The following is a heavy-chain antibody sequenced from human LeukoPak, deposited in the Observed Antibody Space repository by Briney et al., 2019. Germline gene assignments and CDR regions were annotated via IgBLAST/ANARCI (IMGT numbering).Heavy chain of an antibody. CDR2: IKQDGSEK. D-gene: IGHD6-13*01. Sequence: PGGSLRLSCAASGFTFSSYEMSWVRQASGKGLEWVANIKQDGSEKYYVDSVKGRFTISRDNAKNSLYLQMNSLRAEDTAVYYCARDAAVQQLGYYYYYMDVWGKGTTVTVSS. V-gene: IGHV3-7*01. CDR1: GFTFSSYE. J-gene: IGHJ6*03. CDR3: ARDAAVQQLGYYYYYMDV.